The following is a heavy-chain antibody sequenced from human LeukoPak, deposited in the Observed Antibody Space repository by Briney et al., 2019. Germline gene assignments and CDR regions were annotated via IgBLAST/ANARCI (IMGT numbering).Heavy chain of an antibody. CDR2: ISYDGSNK. J-gene: IGHJ4*02. CDR3: AKDSSFYSSGPFDY. D-gene: IGHD6-19*01. CDR1: GFTFSSYG. Sequence: GRSLRLSCAASGFTFSSYGMHWVRQAPGKGLEWVAVISYDGSNKYYADSVKGRFTISRDNSKNTLYLRMNSLRAEDTAVYYCAKDSSFYSSGPFDYWGQGTLVTVSS. V-gene: IGHV3-30*18.